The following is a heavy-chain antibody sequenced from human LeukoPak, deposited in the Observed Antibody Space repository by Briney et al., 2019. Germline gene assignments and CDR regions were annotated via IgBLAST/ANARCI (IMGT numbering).Heavy chain of an antibody. V-gene: IGHV4-39*01. CDR1: GGSIISNNHY. Sequence: PSETLSLTCTVSGGSIISNNHYWGWIRQPPGKGLEWIGNMYYSGTTYYNPSLKSRVTISVDTSKNQFSLKLGSVTAADTAVYYCASQGTWPYYLDSWGQGTLVTVSS. CDR2: MYYSGTT. CDR3: ASQGTWPYYLDS. J-gene: IGHJ4*02.